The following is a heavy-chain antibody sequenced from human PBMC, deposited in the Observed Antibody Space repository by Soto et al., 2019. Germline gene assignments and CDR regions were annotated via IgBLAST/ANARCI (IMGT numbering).Heavy chain of an antibody. D-gene: IGHD2-2*01. CDR3: ARAVGYCSSTSFQHRPTAFDY. V-gene: IGHV1-18*04. Sequence: QVQLVQSGAEVKKPGASVKVSCKASGYTFTSYGISWVRQAPGQGLEWMGWISAYNGNTNYAQKLQGRVTMTTDTSTSTVYMELRSLRSDDTAVYYCARAVGYCSSTSFQHRPTAFDYWGQGTLVTVSS. CDR1: GYTFTSYG. J-gene: IGHJ4*02. CDR2: ISAYNGNT.